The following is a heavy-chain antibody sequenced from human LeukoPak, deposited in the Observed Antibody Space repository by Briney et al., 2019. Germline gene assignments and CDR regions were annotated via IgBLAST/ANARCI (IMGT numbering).Heavy chain of an antibody. CDR3: ARDGPPMGFGELSPGYYYYYGMDV. J-gene: IGHJ6*02. CDR2: IYSGGST. Sequence: PGGSLRLSCAASGFTVSSNYMSWVRQAPGKGLEWVSVIYSGGSTYYADSVKGRFTISRDNSKNTLYLQMNSLRAEDTAVYYCARDGPPMGFGELSPGYYYYYGMDVWGQGTTVTVSS. CDR1: GFTVSSNY. D-gene: IGHD3-10*01. V-gene: IGHV3-53*01.